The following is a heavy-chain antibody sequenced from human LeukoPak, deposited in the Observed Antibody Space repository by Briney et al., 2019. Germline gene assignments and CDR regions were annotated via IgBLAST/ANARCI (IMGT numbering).Heavy chain of an antibody. V-gene: IGHV4-61*02. D-gene: IGHD4-17*01. CDR2: IYTSGST. J-gene: IGHJ4*02. Sequence: SETLSLTCTVSGGSISSSSYYWSWIRQPAGKGLEWIGRIYTSGSTNCNPSLKSRVTMSVDTSKNQFSLKLSSVTAADTAVYYCARGAYTYGDYSYYFDYWGQGTLVTVSS. CDR3: ARGAYTYGDYSYYFDY. CDR1: GGSISSSSYY.